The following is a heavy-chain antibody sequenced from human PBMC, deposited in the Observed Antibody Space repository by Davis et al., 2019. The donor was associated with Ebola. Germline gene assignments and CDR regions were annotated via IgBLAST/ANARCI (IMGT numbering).Heavy chain of an antibody. J-gene: IGHJ4*02. CDR3: ASLGDYEDY. Sequence: GESLKISCAASGFTFSSYGMHWVRQAPGKGLEWVAVISYDGSNKYYADSVKGRFTISRDNSKNSLYLQMNSLRAEDTAVYYCASLGDYEDYWGQGTLVTVSS. V-gene: IGHV3-30*03. D-gene: IGHD4-17*01. CDR2: ISYDGSNK. CDR1: GFTFSSYG.